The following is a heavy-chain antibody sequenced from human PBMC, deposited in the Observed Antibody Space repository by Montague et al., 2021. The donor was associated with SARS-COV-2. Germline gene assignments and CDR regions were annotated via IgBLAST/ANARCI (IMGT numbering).Heavy chain of an antibody. D-gene: IGHD6-13*01. CDR2: IYYSGST. CDR3: AAGGKDIAASSWDVLYYYGMDV. J-gene: IGHJ6*02. CDR1: GGSISSSSYY. V-gene: IGHV4-39*01. Sequence: SETLSLTCTVSGGSISSSSYYWGWIRQPPGKGLEWIGSIYYSGSTYYNPSLKSRVTISVDTSKNQFSLKLSSVTAADTAVYYCAAGGKDIAASSWDVLYYYGMDVWGQGTTVTVSS.